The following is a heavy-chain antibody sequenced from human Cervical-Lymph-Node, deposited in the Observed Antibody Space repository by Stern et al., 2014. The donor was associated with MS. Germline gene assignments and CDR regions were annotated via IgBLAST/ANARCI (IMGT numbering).Heavy chain of an antibody. Sequence: VQLVESGGGLVKPGGSLRLSCAASGLTFSSHSLNWVRKAPGQGLEWVSSISSSSTYIFYADSVKGRSTISRDDAKNSLYLQMNSLRVEDTAVYYCASGGWGVWGQGTMVTVSA. CDR3: ASGGWGV. CDR1: GLTFSSHS. J-gene: IGHJ3*01. D-gene: IGHD3-16*01. CDR2: ISSSSTYI. V-gene: IGHV3-21*01.